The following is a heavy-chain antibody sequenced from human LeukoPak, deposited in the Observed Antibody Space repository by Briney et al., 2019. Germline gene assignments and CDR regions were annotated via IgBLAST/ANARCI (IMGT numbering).Heavy chain of an antibody. Sequence: GGSLRLSCAASGFTVSSNYMSWVRQAPGKGLEWVSDIYSGGRTYYAESVKGRFTISMDNSKNTLYLQMNSLRAEDTAVYYCARVPLEFCSSTSCYRYYYIDVWGKGTTVTVSS. J-gene: IGHJ6*03. CDR2: IYSGGRT. CDR1: GFTVSSNY. CDR3: ARVPLEFCSSTSCYRYYYIDV. V-gene: IGHV3-53*01. D-gene: IGHD2-2*02.